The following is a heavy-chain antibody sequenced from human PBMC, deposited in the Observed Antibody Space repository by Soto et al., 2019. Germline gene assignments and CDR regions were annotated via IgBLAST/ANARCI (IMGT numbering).Heavy chain of an antibody. Sequence: PSETLSLTCTVSGGSISSYYWSWIRQPPGKGLEWIGYIYYSGSTSYNPSLKSRVTISVDTSKNQFSLKLSSVTAADTAVYYCAAAQTPSSGWYPQFGYWGQGTLVT. CDR3: AAAQTPSSGWYPQFGY. CDR1: GGSISSYY. D-gene: IGHD6-19*01. CDR2: IYYSGST. V-gene: IGHV4-59*01. J-gene: IGHJ4*02.